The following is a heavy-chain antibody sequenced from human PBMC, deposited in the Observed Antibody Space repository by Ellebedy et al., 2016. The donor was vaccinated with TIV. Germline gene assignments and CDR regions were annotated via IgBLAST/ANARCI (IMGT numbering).Heavy chain of an antibody. CDR2: FDPEDGET. CDR3: ARGVTTGVLFDY. Sequence: AASVKVSCKVSGYTLTELSMHWVRQAPGKGLEWMGGFDPEDGETIYAQKFQGRVTITADKSTSTAYMELSSLRSEDTAVYYCARGVTTGVLFDYWGQGTLVTVSS. D-gene: IGHD4-23*01. V-gene: IGHV1-24*01. CDR1: GYTLTELS. J-gene: IGHJ4*02.